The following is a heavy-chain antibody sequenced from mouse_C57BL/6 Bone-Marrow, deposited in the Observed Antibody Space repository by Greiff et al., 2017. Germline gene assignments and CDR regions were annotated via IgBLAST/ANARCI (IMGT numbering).Heavy chain of an antibody. CDR2: IDPSDSYT. V-gene: IGHV1-50*01. D-gene: IGHD4-1*01. CDR1: GYTFTSYW. Sequence: VQLQQPGAELVKPGASVKLSCKASGYTFTSYWMQWVKQRPGQGLEWIGEIDPSDSYTNYNQKFKGKATLTEDTSSSTAYMQLSSLTSEDSAVYYCARGWDDYWGQGTTLTVSS. CDR3: ARGWDDY. J-gene: IGHJ2*01.